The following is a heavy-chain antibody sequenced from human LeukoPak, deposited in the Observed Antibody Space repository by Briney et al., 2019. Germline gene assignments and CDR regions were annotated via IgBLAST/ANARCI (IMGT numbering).Heavy chain of an antibody. CDR1: GGSISSGGYS. CDR3: ARLIRATNGMDV. Sequence: SETLSLTCAVSGGSISSGGYSWSWIRQPPGKGLEWIGYIYHSGSTYYNPSLKSRVTISVDRSKNQFSLKLSSVTAADTAVHYCARLIRATNGMDVWGQGTTVTVSS. J-gene: IGHJ6*02. CDR2: IYHSGST. D-gene: IGHD1-26*01. V-gene: IGHV4-30-2*01.